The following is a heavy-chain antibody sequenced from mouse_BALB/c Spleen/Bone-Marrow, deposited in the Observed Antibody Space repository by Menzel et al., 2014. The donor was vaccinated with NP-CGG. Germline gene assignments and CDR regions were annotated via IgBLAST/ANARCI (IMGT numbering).Heavy chain of an antibody. Sequence: VQLVESGAELAKPGASVKMSCKASGYTFTSYWMHWVKQRPGQGLEWIGYINPSTGYTEYNQKFKDKATLTADKSSSTAYMQLSSLTSEDSAVYYCARWANWDGFAYWGQGTLVTVSA. CDR3: ARWANWDGFAY. D-gene: IGHD4-1*02. V-gene: IGHV1-7*01. J-gene: IGHJ3*01. CDR1: GYTFTSYW. CDR2: INPSTGYT.